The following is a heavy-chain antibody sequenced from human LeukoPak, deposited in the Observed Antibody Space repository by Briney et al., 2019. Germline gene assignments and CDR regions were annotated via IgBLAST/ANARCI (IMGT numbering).Heavy chain of an antibody. CDR1: GFTFSSYS. J-gene: IGHJ4*02. V-gene: IGHV3-48*04. D-gene: IGHD6-6*01. CDR3: AKGIAARSLYFDY. CDR2: ISSSSSTI. Sequence: GGSLRLSCAASGFTFSSYSMNWVRQAPGKGLEWVSYISSSSSTIYYADSVKGRFTISRDNAKNSLYLQMNSLRAEDTAVYYCAKGIAARSLYFDYWGQGTLVTVSS.